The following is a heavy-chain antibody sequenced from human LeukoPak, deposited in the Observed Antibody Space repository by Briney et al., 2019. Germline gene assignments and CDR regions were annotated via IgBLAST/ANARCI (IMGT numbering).Heavy chain of an antibody. J-gene: IGHJ6*03. Sequence: PGGSLRLSCAASGFTFSSYGMHWVRQAPGKGLEWVAFIRYDGSNKYYADSVKGRFTISRDNSKNTLYLQMNSLRAEDTAVYYCAKKLGYCSSTSCYAGAYMDVWGKGTTVTISS. CDR2: IRYDGSNK. CDR3: AKKLGYCSSTSCYAGAYMDV. V-gene: IGHV3-30*02. CDR1: GFTFSSYG. D-gene: IGHD2-2*01.